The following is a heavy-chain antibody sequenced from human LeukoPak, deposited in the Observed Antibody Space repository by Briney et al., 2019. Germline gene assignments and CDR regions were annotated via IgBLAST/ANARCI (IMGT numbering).Heavy chain of an antibody. J-gene: IGHJ3*02. CDR1: GFTFSSYA. CDR3: AKGRYYYDSSDAFDI. V-gene: IGHV3-23*01. CDR2: ISGSGGST. Sequence: GGSLRLSCAASGFTFSSYAMSWVRHAAGKGLELVSAISGSGGSTYYADSVKGRFTISRDNSKNTLFLQMNSLRAEDTAVYYCAKGRYYYDSSDAFDIWGQGTMVTVSS. D-gene: IGHD3-22*01.